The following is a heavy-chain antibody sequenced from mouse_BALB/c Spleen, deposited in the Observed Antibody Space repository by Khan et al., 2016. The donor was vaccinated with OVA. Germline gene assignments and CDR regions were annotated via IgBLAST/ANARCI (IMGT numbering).Heavy chain of an antibody. CDR3: ARSTYRYAFAY. Sequence: EVQLQESGPSLVKPSQTLSLTCSVTGDSITSGYWSWIRKFPGNKLEYMGYMIYSGNTYYNPSLKSRISITRHTSNNQYYLKLNSVTTEDTATYYCARSTYRYAFAYWGQGTLVTVSA. CDR2: MIYSGNT. D-gene: IGHD2-12*01. J-gene: IGHJ3*01. V-gene: IGHV3-8*02. CDR1: GDSITSGY.